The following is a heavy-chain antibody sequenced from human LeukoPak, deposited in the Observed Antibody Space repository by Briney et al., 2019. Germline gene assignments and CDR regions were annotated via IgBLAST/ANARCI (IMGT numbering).Heavy chain of an antibody. CDR1: GYSFTSYW. V-gene: IGHV5-51*01. CDR3: ARLAGVLADGSGSYYSNY. D-gene: IGHD3-10*01. CDR2: IYPGDSDT. Sequence: GESLEISCKGSGYSFTSYWIGWVRQMPGKGPELMGIIYPGDSDTIYSPSFQGQVTISADKSISTAYLQWSSLKASDTAMYYCARLAGVLADGSGSYYSNYWGQGTLVIVSS. J-gene: IGHJ4*02.